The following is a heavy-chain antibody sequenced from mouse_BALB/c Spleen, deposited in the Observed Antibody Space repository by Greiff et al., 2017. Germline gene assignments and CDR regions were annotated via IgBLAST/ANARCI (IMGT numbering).Heavy chain of an antibody. CDR1: GYTFTSYN. Sequence: LQQPGAELVKPGASVKMSCKASGYTFTSYNMHWVKQTPGQGLEWIGAIYPGNGDTSYNQKFKGKATLTADKSSSTAYMQLSSLTSEDSAVYYCAREWKLRPWFAYWGQGTLVTVSA. J-gene: IGHJ3*01. V-gene: IGHV1-12*01. D-gene: IGHD2-1*01. CDR3: AREWKLRPWFAY. CDR2: IYPGNGDT.